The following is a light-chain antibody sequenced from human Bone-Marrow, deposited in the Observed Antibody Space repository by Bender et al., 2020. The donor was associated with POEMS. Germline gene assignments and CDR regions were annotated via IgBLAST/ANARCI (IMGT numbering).Light chain of an antibody. CDR2: LNSDGSH. J-gene: IGLJ3*02. CDR3: QTWGTGIQV. CDR1: SGHSSYA. Sequence: QLVLTQSPSASASLGASVKLTCTLSSGHSSYAIAWHQQHPVKAPRYLMKLNSDGSHSTGDGIPDRFSGSSSGAERYLTISSLQSGDEAGYYCQTWGTGIQVFGGGTKLTVL. V-gene: IGLV4-69*01.